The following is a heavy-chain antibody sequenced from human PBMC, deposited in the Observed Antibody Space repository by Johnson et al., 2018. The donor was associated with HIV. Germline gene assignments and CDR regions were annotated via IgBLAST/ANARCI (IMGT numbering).Heavy chain of an antibody. D-gene: IGHD6-19*01. CDR2: ISWDGNST. Sequence: EVQLVESGGGLVQPGGSLRLSCAASGFTFSSYWMHWVRQAPGKGLEWVSLISWDGNSTYYGDSVKGRFTISRENGENSLYLQMNSLRTEDTALYYCAKDMGYSSFGYGFDIWGQGTMVTVSS. CDR1: GFTFSSYW. J-gene: IGHJ3*02. CDR3: AKDMGYSSFGYGFDI. V-gene: IGHV3-43*02.